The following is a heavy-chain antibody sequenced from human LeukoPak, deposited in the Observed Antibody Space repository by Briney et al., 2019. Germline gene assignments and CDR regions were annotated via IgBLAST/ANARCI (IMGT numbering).Heavy chain of an antibody. V-gene: IGHV3-30-3*01. CDR1: GFTFSSYA. CDR3: ARETVAATSPSYYYYGMDV. D-gene: IGHD2-15*01. Sequence: GGSLRLSCAASGFTFSSYAMSWVRQAPGKGLEWVAVISYDGSNKYYADSVKGRFTISRDNSKNTLYLQMNSLRAEDTAVYYCARETVAATSPSYYYYGMDVWGQGTTVTVSS. J-gene: IGHJ6*02. CDR2: ISYDGSNK.